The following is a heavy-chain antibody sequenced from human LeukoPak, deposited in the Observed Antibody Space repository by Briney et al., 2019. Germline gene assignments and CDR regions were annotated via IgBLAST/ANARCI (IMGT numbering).Heavy chain of an antibody. D-gene: IGHD1-14*01. CDR3: AREPDTGYFDY. Sequence: PGGSLRLSCAASGFTFSTYWMNWFRQTPGKGLEWVAKIKADGGEKDHVASVKGRFTISRDNAKNSLYLQMNSLRVEDTAVYYCAREPDTGYFDYWGQGTLVTVSS. J-gene: IGHJ4*02. V-gene: IGHV3-7*01. CDR2: IKADGGEK. CDR1: GFTFSTYW.